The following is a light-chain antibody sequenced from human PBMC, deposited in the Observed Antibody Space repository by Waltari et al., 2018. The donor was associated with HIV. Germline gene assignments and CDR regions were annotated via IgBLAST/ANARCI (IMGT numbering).Light chain of an antibody. V-gene: IGKV3-20*01. CDR2: GAS. Sequence: PGERATLSCRASQSVSSKYLAWYQQKPGQAPRLLIYGASSRATGIPDRFSGSGSGTDFILSISRLEPEDFALYYCQHSGTSVRYGPSWTFGQGTKVEIK. J-gene: IGKJ1*01. CDR3: QHSGTSVRYGPSWT. CDR1: QSVSSKY.